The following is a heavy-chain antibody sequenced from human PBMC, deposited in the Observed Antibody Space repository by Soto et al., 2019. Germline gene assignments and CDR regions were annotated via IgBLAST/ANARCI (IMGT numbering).Heavy chain of an antibody. J-gene: IGHJ5*02. D-gene: IGHD3-22*01. CDR2: IIPIFGTA. Sequence: SVKVSCKASGGTFSSYAISWVRQAPGQGLEWMGGIIPIFGTANYAQKFQGRVTITADESTSTAYMELSSLRSEDTAVYYCARDGVPNYYDSSGPQNWFDPWGQGTMVTV. V-gene: IGHV1-69*13. CDR1: GGTFSSYA. CDR3: ARDGVPNYYDSSGPQNWFDP.